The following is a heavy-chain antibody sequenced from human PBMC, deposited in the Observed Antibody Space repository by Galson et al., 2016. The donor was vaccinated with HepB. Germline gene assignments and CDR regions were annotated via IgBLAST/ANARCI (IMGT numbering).Heavy chain of an antibody. V-gene: IGHV3-23*01. CDR2: ISWSGSST. Sequence: SLRLSCAASGFIFSDHAMSWVRQAPGRGLEWVSAISWSGSSTFYAGSVRGRFTISRDNSQNTLYLQMNSLRAEDSAVYYCAKGGTQTTGAYYHYYGMDVWGQGTTVTVSS. J-gene: IGHJ6*02. D-gene: IGHD4-17*01. CDR1: GFIFSDHA. CDR3: AKGGTQTTGAYYHYYGMDV.